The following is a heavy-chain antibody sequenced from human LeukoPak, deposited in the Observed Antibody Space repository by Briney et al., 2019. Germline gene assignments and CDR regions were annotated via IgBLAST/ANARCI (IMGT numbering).Heavy chain of an antibody. Sequence: SETLSLTCTVSGGSISSSSYYWGWIRQPPGKGLEWIGSIYYSGSTYYNPSLKSRVTISVDTSKNQFSLKLSSVTAADTAVYYCARDLRDYYGSGSYYYYYYYYMDVWGKGTTVTVSS. D-gene: IGHD3-10*01. CDR1: GGSISSSSYY. CDR2: IYYSGST. J-gene: IGHJ6*03. V-gene: IGHV4-39*07. CDR3: ARDLRDYYGSGSYYYYYYYYMDV.